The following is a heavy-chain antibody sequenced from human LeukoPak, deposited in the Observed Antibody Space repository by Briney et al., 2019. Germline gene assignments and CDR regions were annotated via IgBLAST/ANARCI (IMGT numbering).Heavy chain of an antibody. CDR1: GYTFTGYY. D-gene: IGHD6-13*01. CDR3: ARSSPPTYYHFYYYMDV. J-gene: IGHJ6*03. V-gene: IGHV1-2*02. CDR2: INTNSGGA. Sequence: ASVKVSCKASGYTFTGYYMHWVRQAPGQGLEWMGWINTNSGGAKYAQNFQGRVIMTTDTSISTAYMELTSLGSDDTAVYYCARSSPPTYYHFYYYMDVWGKGSTVTVSS.